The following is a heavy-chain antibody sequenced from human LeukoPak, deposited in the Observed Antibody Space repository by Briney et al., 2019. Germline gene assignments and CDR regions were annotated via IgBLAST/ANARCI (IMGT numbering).Heavy chain of an antibody. CDR3: ARVYHNKYQLPDAIDI. CDR1: GGSISSGDYY. J-gene: IGHJ3*02. CDR2: IYYSGST. Sequence: ASETLSLTCTVSGGSISSGDYYWSWIRQPPGKGLEWIGYIYYSGSTYYNPSLKSRVTISVDTSKNQFSLKLSSVTAADTAVYYCARVYHNKYQLPDAIDIWGQGTMVTVSS. V-gene: IGHV4-30-4*08. D-gene: IGHD2-2*01.